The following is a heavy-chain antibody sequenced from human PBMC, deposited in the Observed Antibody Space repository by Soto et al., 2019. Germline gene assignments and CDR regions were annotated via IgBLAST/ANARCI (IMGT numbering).Heavy chain of an antibody. Sequence: QVQLVQSGAEVKKPGASVKVSCKASGYTFTSYYMHWVRQAPGQGLEWMGIINPSGGSTSYAQKFQGSVTMTRDTSTSTVYMELSSLRSEDTAVYYCATPAALLSRDYYYYYGMDVWGQGTTVTVSS. D-gene: IGHD6-6*01. CDR1: GYTFTSYY. V-gene: IGHV1-46*01. CDR3: ATPAALLSRDYYYYYGMDV. CDR2: INPSGGST. J-gene: IGHJ6*02.